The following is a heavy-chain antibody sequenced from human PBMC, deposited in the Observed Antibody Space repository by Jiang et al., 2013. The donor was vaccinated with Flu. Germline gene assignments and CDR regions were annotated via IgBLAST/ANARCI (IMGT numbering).Heavy chain of an antibody. D-gene: IGHD5/OR15-5a*01. CDR1: GFTFDDYS. J-gene: IGHJ3*01. CDR3: AKDYGSVVSTNGAFDV. CDR2: ISWDGETT. V-gene: IGHV3-43*01. Sequence: QLVESGGAWYSRGGSLRLSCAASGFTFDDYSLHWVRQVPGKGLEWVSLISWDGETTYYAESVKGRFTISRDNSKNSLYLQMNSLRTEDAALYYCAKDYGSVVSTNGAFDVWGRGTLVTVSS.